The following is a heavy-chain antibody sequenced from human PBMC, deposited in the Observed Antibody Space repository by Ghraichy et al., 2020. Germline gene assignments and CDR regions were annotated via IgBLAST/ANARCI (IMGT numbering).Heavy chain of an antibody. CDR1: GYSISSGYY. CDR2: IYHSGST. J-gene: IGHJ4*02. CDR3: ARGPPEYYDSSGAFDY. V-gene: IGHV4-38-2*02. D-gene: IGHD3-22*01. Sequence: SQTLSLTCTVSGYSISSGYYWGWIRQPRGKGLEWIGSIYHSGSTYYNPSLKSRVTISVDTSKNQFSLKLSSVTAADMAVYYCARGPPEYYDSSGAFDYWGQGTLVTVSS.